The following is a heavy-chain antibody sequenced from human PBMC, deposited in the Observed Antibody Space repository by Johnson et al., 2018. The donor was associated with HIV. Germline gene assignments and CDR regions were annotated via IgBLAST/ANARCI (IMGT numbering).Heavy chain of an antibody. CDR3: AGQVRAFDI. D-gene: IGHD6-19*01. CDR1: GFTFSSYG. V-gene: IGHV3-30*19. Sequence: QVQLVESGGGVVQPGRSLRLSCAASGFTFSSYGMHWVRQAPGKGLEWVAVISYDGSNKYYADSVKGRFTISRENSMHTMYLQMNSLRAEDTAVYYCAGQVRAFDIWGQGTMVTVSS. CDR2: ISYDGSNK. J-gene: IGHJ3*02.